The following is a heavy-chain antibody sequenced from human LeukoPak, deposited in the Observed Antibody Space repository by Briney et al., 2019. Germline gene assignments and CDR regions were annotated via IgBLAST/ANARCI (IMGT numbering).Heavy chain of an antibody. CDR2: ISGSGDII. CDR3: AKDLGFYYDSSGSPGAFDI. D-gene: IGHD3-22*01. V-gene: IGHV3-23*01. CDR1: GFSFSNRA. Sequence: GGSLRLPCVASGFSFSNRAMRWVRQAPGKGLEWVSAISGSGDIIYYADSVKGRFTISRDNSKNTLYLQMNSLRAEDTAVYYCAKDLGFYYDSSGSPGAFDIWGQGTMVTVSS. J-gene: IGHJ3*02.